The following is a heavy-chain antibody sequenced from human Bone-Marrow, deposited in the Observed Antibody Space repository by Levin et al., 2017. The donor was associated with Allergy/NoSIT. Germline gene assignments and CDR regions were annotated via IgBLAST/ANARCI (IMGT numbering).Heavy chain of an antibody. D-gene: IGHD5-12*01. V-gene: IGHV7-4-1*02. CDR2: INTNTGNP. J-gene: IGHJ4*02. Sequence: GESLKISCKASGYTFTSYAMNWVRQAPGQGLEWMGWINTNTGNPTYAQGFTGRFVFSLDTSVSTAYLQISSLKAEDTAVYYCARDRDGLYSGYADYWGQGTLVTVSS. CDR3: ARDRDGLYSGYADY. CDR1: GYTFTSYA.